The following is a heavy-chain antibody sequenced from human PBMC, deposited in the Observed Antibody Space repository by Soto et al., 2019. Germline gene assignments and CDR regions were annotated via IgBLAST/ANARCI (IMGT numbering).Heavy chain of an antibody. V-gene: IGHV4-39*01. J-gene: IGHJ3*02. D-gene: IGHD5-18*01. CDR3: ARRSAMGAFDI. CDR1: GGSISSSSYY. Sequence: NPSETLSLTCTVSGGSISSSSYYWGWIRQPPGKGLEWIGSIYYSGTTYYNPSLKSRVTISEDTSKNQFSLKLSSVTAAETAVYYCARRSAMGAFDIWGQGTMVTVSS. CDR2: IYYSGTT.